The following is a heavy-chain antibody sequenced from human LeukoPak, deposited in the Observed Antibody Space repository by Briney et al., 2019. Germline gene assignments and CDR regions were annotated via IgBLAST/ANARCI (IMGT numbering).Heavy chain of an antibody. CDR2: IKEDGTKT. V-gene: IGHV3-7*05. J-gene: IGHJ4*02. CDR3: ARGEAFCDY. CDR1: GFSFSRYW. Sequence: PGGSLRLSCAASGFSFSRYWMTWVRQAPGKGLEWVANIKEDGTKTYYADSVKGRFTVSRDNAQNSLYLQMNSLTPEDTAVYFCARGEAFCDYWGQGALVTVSS.